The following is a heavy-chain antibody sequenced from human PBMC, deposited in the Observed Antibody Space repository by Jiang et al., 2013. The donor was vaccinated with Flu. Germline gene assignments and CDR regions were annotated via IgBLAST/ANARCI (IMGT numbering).Heavy chain of an antibody. CDR2: ISGSGDNT. V-gene: IGHV3-23*01. CDR1: GFTFANYA. Sequence: VQLVESLELSCVASGFTFANYALSWVRQAPGRGLEWVSAISGSGDNTYFADPVKGRFIISRDNQRNTLSLQMNGLRAEDTAVYYCAKDTGLGFCTGGRCHADAFDVWGQGTMVTVSS. J-gene: IGHJ3*01. D-gene: IGHD2-8*02. CDR3: AKDTGLGFCTGGRCHADAFDV.